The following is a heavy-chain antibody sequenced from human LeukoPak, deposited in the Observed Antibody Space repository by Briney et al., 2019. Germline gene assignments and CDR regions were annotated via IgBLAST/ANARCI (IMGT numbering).Heavy chain of an antibody. V-gene: IGHV1-58*01. CDR1: GFTFTSSA. J-gene: IGHJ3*02. D-gene: IGHD2-21*02. CDR3: ARELISGDWTWDI. CDR2: IVVGSGNT. Sequence: SVKVSCKASGFTFTSSAVQWVRRARGQRLEWIGWIVVGSGNTNYAQKFQGRVTMTRDTSTSTVYMELSSLRSEDTAVYYCARELISGDWTWDIWGQGTMVTVSS.